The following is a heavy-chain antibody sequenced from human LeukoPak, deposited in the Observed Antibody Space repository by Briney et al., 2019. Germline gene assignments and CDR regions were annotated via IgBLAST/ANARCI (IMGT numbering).Heavy chain of an antibody. J-gene: IGHJ3*02. CDR3: ARDFNSGSYVPDAFDI. D-gene: IGHD1-26*01. Sequence: GGSLRLSCAASGFTFSDYYMSWIRQAPGKGLEWVSYISSSGSTIYYADSVKVRFTISRDNSKNTLYLQMNSLRAEDTAVYYCARDFNSGSYVPDAFDIWGQGTMVTVSS. CDR2: ISSSGSTI. V-gene: IGHV3-11*01. CDR1: GFTFSDYY.